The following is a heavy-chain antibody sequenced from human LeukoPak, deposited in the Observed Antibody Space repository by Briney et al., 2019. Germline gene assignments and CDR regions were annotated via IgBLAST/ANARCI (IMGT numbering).Heavy chain of an antibody. CDR2: IYYSGST. J-gene: IGHJ4*02. Sequence: SETLSLTCTVSGGSISSSSYYWGWIRQPPGKGLEWIGSIYYSGSTYYNPSLKSRVTISVDTSKNQFSLKLSSVTAAGTAVYYCARHQLLWIVGATTTPLDYWGQGTLVTVSS. D-gene: IGHD1-26*01. V-gene: IGHV4-39*01. CDR1: GGSISSSSYY. CDR3: ARHQLLWIVGATTTPLDY.